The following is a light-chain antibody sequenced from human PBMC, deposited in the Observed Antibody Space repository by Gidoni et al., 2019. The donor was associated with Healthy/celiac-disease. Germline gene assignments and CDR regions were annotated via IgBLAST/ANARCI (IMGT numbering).Light chain of an antibody. CDR3: HQVYNWPYT. J-gene: IGKJ2*01. CDR2: GGS. V-gene: IGKV3-15*01. Sequence: PASLSGSSGARASLSGGASESVSSHLYWYHLKPGESPTVVSCGGSFLVTGIPARYSGGGSGTAFSLTRRSLRCDDFAVCCCHQVYNWPYTFGEXTKLEIK. CDR1: ESVSSH.